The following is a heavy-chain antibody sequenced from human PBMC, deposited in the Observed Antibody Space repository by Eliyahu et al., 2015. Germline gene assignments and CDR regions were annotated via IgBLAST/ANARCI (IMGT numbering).Heavy chain of an antibody. CDR2: IYXGGST. Sequence: EVQLVESGGGLIQPGGSLRLSCAASGFXVSSNYMSWVRQXPGKGLEWVSVIYXGGSTYYADSVKGRFTISRDNSKNTLYLQMNSLRAEDTAVYYCAREGMVRGVIIDYWGQGTLVTVSS. CDR3: AREGMVRGVIIDY. D-gene: IGHD3-10*01. CDR1: GFXVSSNY. J-gene: IGHJ4*02. V-gene: IGHV3-53*01.